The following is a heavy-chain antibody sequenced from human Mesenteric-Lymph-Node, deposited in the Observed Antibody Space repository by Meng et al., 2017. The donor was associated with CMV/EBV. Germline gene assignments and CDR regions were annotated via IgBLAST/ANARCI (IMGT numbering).Heavy chain of an antibody. D-gene: IGHD2-2*01. Sequence: YTFTSYAMNWVRQAPGQGLEWMGWINPNTGNPTYAQGFTGRFVFSLDTSVSTAYLQISSLKAEDTAVYYCARGVVVPAAMGEWFDPWGQGTLVTVSS. CDR2: INPNTGNP. CDR1: YTFTSYA. J-gene: IGHJ5*02. V-gene: IGHV7-4-1*02. CDR3: ARGVVVPAAMGEWFDP.